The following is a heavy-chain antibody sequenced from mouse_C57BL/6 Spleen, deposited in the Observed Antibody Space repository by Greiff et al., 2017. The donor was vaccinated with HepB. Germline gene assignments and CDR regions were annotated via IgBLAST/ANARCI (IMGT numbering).Heavy chain of an antibody. CDR2: ISSGSSTI. J-gene: IGHJ2*01. CDR3: ARGDYYGSSSFDY. Sequence: EVKLQESGGGLVKPGGSLKLSCAASGFTFSDYGMHWVRQAPEKGLEWVAYISSGSSTIYYADTVKGRFTISRDNAKNTLFLQMTSLTSEDTAMYYCARGDYYGSSSFDYWGQGTTLTVSS. V-gene: IGHV5-17*01. D-gene: IGHD1-1*01. CDR1: GFTFSDYG.